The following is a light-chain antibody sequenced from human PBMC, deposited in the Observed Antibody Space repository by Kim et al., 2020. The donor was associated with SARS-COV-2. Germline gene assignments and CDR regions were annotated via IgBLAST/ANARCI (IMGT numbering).Light chain of an antibody. J-gene: IGLJ2*01. CDR2: QDS. V-gene: IGLV3-1*01. Sequence: VSPGQAASITCSGDKLGDKYACWYQQKPGQSPVLVIYQDSKRPSGIPERFSGSNSGNTATLTISGTQAMDEADYYCQAWDSSTAVFGGGTQLTVL. CDR3: QAWDSSTAV. CDR1: KLGDKY.